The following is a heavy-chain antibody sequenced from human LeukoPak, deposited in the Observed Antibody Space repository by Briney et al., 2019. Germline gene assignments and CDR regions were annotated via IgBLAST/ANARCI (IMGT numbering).Heavy chain of an antibody. Sequence: PGGSLRLSCAASGFTFSSYVMTWVRQAPGKGLEWVSAISGSGGSTYYADSVKGRFTISRDNSKNTLYLQMNSLRAEDTAVYYCAKDRSCSSTSCDLNWFDPWGQGTLVTVSS. CDR2: ISGSGGST. CDR1: GFTFSSYV. CDR3: AKDRSCSSTSCDLNWFDP. D-gene: IGHD2-2*01. J-gene: IGHJ5*02. V-gene: IGHV3-23*01.